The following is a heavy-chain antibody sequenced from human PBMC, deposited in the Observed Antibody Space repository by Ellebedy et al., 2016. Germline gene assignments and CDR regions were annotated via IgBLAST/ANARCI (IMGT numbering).Heavy chain of an antibody. J-gene: IGHJ6*02. CDR2: IWYDGSNK. CDR3: ARDLVNSTYYYYGMDV. CDR1: GFTFSSYG. Sequence: GGSLRLSCAASGFTFSSYGMHWVRQAPGKGLEWVAVIWYDGSNKYYADSVKGRFTISRDNSKNTLYLQMNSLRAEDTAVYYCARDLVNSTYYYYGMDVWGQGTTVTVSS. V-gene: IGHV3-33*01. D-gene: IGHD1-1*01.